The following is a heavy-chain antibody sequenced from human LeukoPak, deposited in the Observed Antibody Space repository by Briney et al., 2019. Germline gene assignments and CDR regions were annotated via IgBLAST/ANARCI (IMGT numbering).Heavy chain of an antibody. CDR2: IYYSGST. D-gene: IGHD3-16*02. V-gene: IGHV4-59*01. Sequence: SETLSLTRTVSGGSISSYYWSWIRQPPGKGLEGIGYIYYSGSTNYNPSLKSRVTISVDTSKNQFSLKLSSVTAADTAVYYCARLSHYDYVWGSYRGGFDYWGQGTLVTVSS. CDR1: GGSISSYY. CDR3: ARLSHYDYVWGSYRGGFDY. J-gene: IGHJ4*02.